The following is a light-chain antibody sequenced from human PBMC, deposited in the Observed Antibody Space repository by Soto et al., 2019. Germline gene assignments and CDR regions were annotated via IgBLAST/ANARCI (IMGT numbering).Light chain of an antibody. CDR3: QQYNRYSPWT. Sequence: DIQMTQSPSTLSASVGDRVTITCRASQSISSWLAWYQQKPGKAPKLLIYDASSLASGVPSRFSGSGSGTEFTLTSSSLQPDDFATYYCQQYNRYSPWTFGQGTKVEIK. J-gene: IGKJ1*01. V-gene: IGKV1-5*01. CDR1: QSISSW. CDR2: DAS.